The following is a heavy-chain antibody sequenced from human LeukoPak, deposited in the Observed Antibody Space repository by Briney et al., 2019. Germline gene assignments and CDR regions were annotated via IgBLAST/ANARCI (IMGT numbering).Heavy chain of an antibody. CDR1: GGSISSGGYY. J-gene: IGHJ3*02. CDR3: ARFSDSSGYYGESAAFDI. CDR2: IYYSGST. D-gene: IGHD3-22*01. Sequence: SETPSLTCTVSGGSISSGGYYWSWIRQHTGKGLEWIGYIYYSGSTYYNPSLKSRVTISVDTSKNQFSLKLSSVTAADTAVYYCARFSDSSGYYGESAAFDIWGQGTMVTVSS. V-gene: IGHV4-31*03.